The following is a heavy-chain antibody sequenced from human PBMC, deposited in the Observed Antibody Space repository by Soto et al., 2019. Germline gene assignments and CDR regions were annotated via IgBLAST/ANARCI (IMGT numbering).Heavy chain of an antibody. J-gene: IGHJ4*02. V-gene: IGHV1-18*01. Sequence: QVHLVQSGAEVKKPGASVKVSCKASGYTFTSYGITWVRQAPGQGLEWMGWISAHNGNTDSAQKLQGRGIVTIDTSPSTAYMELRSLRSDDTAVYYCARGRYGDYWGQGALITVSS. CDR1: GYTFTSYG. D-gene: IGHD1-1*01. CDR2: ISAHNGNT. CDR3: ARGRYGDY.